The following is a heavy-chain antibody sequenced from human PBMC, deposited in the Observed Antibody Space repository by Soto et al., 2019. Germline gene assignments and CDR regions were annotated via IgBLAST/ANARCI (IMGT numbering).Heavy chain of an antibody. J-gene: IGHJ5*02. CDR3: ANTGGST. CDR2: VSSSGITK. Sequence: EVQLVESGGGLVQPGGSLRLSCAASGFRFSSYEMNWVRQAPGKGLEWVSYVSSSGITKYYADSVKGRFTISRDNAQKSLYLQMHSLRAEDTAIYYCANTGGSTWGQGTLVTVSS. CDR1: GFRFSSYE. V-gene: IGHV3-48*03. D-gene: IGHD6-13*01.